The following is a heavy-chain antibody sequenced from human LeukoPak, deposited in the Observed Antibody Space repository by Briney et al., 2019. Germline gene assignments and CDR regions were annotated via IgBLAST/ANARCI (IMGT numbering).Heavy chain of an antibody. V-gene: IGHV3-23*01. Sequence: GGSLRLSCAASGFNLRDYAMNWVRQAPGKGLEWVSGMSGSGDRTDYADSLKGRFTMSRDTSMNTLYLQMNFLRAEDTALYYCAKRRRDGYNSPIDYWGQGTLVTVSS. D-gene: IGHD5-24*01. J-gene: IGHJ4*02. CDR2: MSGSGDRT. CDR3: AKRRRDGYNSPIDY. CDR1: GFNLRDYA.